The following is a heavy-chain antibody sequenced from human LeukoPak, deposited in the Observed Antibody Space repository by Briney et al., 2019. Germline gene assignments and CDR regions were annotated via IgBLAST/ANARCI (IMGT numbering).Heavy chain of an antibody. J-gene: IGHJ5*02. V-gene: IGHV7-4-1*02. CDR2: INTNTGNP. CDR3: ARGPDDFWSGTNWFDP. CDR1: GYTLTSYA. D-gene: IGHD3-3*01. Sequence: ASVKVSCKASGYTLTSYAMNWVRQAPGQGLEWMGWINTNTGNPTYAQGFTGRFVFSLDTSVSTAYLQISSLKAEDTAVYYCARGPDDFWSGTNWFDPWGQGTLVTVSS.